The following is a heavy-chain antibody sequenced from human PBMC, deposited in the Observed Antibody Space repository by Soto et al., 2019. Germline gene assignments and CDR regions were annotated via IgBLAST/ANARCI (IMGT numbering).Heavy chain of an antibody. CDR3: AKDRGPTVVTSFHFDY. J-gene: IGHJ4*02. CDR2: ISYDGSNN. D-gene: IGHD4-17*01. Sequence: QVQLVESGGGVVQPGRSLRLSCAASGFTFSSYGMHWVRQAPGKGLEWVAVISYDGSNNYYADSVKGLFTISRDNSNNTLYLQMNSLRAEYTAVYYCAKDRGPTVVTSFHFDYWGQGTLVTVSS. CDR1: GFTFSSYG. V-gene: IGHV3-30*18.